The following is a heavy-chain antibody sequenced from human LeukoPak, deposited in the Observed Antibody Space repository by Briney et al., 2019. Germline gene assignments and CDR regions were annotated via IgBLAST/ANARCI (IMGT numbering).Heavy chain of an antibody. J-gene: IGHJ6*02. Sequence: PGGSLRLSCAASGFTFSSYAMHWVRQAPGKGLEYVSAISSNGGSTYYANSVKGGFTISRDNSKNTLYLQMGSLRAEDMAVYYCARDLRAAGTYYYYGMDVWGQGTTVTVSS. CDR1: GFTFSSYA. CDR2: ISSNGGST. D-gene: IGHD6-13*01. V-gene: IGHV3-64*01. CDR3: ARDLRAAGTYYYYGMDV.